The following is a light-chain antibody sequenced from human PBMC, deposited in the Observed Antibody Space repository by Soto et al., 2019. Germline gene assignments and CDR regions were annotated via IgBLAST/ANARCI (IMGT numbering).Light chain of an antibody. V-gene: IGLV1-47*02. CDR2: CND. CDR3: ATRDNSLSRWV. J-gene: IGLJ3*02. Sequence: SVLTQPPSASGTPGQRVTISCSGSSCNIGTNYVYWYKQLAGTAPKLLIYCNDQRPSGVPDRLSGSKSGTSASLAISGLRSEDEADYYCATRDNSLSRWVFGGGTKVTVL. CDR1: SCNIGTNY.